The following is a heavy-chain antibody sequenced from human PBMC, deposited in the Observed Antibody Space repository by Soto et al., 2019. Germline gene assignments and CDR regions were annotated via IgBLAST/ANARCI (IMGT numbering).Heavy chain of an antibody. J-gene: IGHJ1*01. Sequence: GGSLRLSCVASGFDLNVYSMNWVRQAPGKGLEWISFLNSGSTPVFYANSVKGRFTISRDNAKNSLYLQMNSLRAEDTAVYYCTSSTSPDAHWGQGTLVTVSS. CDR2: LNSGSTPV. D-gene: IGHD2-2*01. V-gene: IGHV3-48*01. CDR3: TSSTSPDAH. CDR1: GFDLNVYS.